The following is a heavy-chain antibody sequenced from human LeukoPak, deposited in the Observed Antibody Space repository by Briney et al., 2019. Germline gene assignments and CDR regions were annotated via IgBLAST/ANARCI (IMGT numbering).Heavy chain of an antibody. Sequence: PGGSLRLSCAASGFTFSSYAMSWVRQAPGKGQERVSAISGSGGSTYYADSVKGRFTISRDNSKNTLYLQMNSLRAEDTAVYYCARGPSHYDILTGYYNHWGQGTLVTVSS. CDR2: ISGSGGST. J-gene: IGHJ5*02. D-gene: IGHD3-9*01. CDR3: ARGPSHYDILTGYYNH. CDR1: GFTFSSYA. V-gene: IGHV3-23*01.